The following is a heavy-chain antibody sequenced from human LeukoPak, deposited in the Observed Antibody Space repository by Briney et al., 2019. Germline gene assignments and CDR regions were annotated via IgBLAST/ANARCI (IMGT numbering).Heavy chain of an antibody. CDR1: AFTFSRYT. CDR2: ISSSGSTI. CDR3: AREGSGKYYAFDI. D-gene: IGHD1-26*01. Sequence: GGSLRLSCTASAFTFSRYTMNWVRQAPGKGLEWVSSISSSGSTIYYADSVKGRFTISRDNAKNSLYLQMNSLRAEDTAVYYCAREGSGKYYAFDIWGQGTMVTVSS. V-gene: IGHV3-48*04. J-gene: IGHJ3*02.